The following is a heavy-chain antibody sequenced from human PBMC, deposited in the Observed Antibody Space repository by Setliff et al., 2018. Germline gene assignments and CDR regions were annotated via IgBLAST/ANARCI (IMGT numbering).Heavy chain of an antibody. Sequence: GASVKVSCKASGGSFSSFSIHWVRQAPGQGLEWMGRIMPIFGSTNYAQNFQGRVTITADKSTSTAYMDLSSLRSGDSAVYYCASDRGGTAIANWFDRWGQGTLVTVS. V-gene: IGHV1-69*08. CDR3: ASDRGGTAIANWFDR. D-gene: IGHD2-21*01. CDR1: GGSFSSFS. CDR2: IMPIFGST. J-gene: IGHJ5*02.